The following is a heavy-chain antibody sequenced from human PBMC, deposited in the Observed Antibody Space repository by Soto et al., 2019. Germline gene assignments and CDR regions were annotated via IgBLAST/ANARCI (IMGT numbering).Heavy chain of an antibody. V-gene: IGHV4-39*01. CDR3: ARQEVVRGVINY. Sequence: QLQLQESGPGLVKPSETLSLTCTVSGGSISSSSYYWGWIRQPPGKGLEWIGSIYYSGSTYYNPSLKSRVTISVDTSKNQFSLKLSSVTAADTAVYYCARQEVVRGVINYWGQGTLVTVSS. CDR2: IYYSGST. D-gene: IGHD3-10*01. J-gene: IGHJ4*02. CDR1: GGSISSSSYY.